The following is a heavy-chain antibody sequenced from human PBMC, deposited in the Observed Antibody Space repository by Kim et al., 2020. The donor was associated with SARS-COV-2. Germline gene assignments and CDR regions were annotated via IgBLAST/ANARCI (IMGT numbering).Heavy chain of an antibody. Sequence: GRITISRDNAKNSLYLQMNSLRAEDTAVYYCARGPMVAKYYYYYYGMDVWGQGTTVTVSS. J-gene: IGHJ6*02. CDR3: ARGPMVAKYYYYYYGMDV. D-gene: IGHD2-15*01. V-gene: IGHV3-11*01.